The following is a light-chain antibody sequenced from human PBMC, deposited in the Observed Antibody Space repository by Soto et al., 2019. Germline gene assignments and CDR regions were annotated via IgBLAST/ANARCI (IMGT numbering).Light chain of an antibody. V-gene: IGLV1-36*01. J-gene: IGLJ2*01. Sequence: QSVLTQPPSVSEAPRQRVTLSCSGSSSNIGNNAVNWYQQLPGKAPKLLIYYDDLLPAGVSDRFSGSKSGTSASLAISGLQSEDEADYYCAAWDDSLNGPVVFGGGTKLTVL. CDR1: SSNIGNNA. CDR3: AAWDDSLNGPVV. CDR2: YDD.